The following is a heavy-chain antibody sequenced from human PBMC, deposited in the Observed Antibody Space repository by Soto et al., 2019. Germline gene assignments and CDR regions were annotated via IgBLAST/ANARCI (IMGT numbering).Heavy chain of an antibody. Sequence: SETLSVTCTVSGGSISSSGCYWGWIRQPPGKGLEWIGSIYYSGSTYYNPSLKSRVTISVDTSKNQFSLKLSSVTAADTAVYYCATVWFGGSQHWGQGTLVT. D-gene: IGHD3-10*01. CDR2: IYYSGST. V-gene: IGHV4-39*01. J-gene: IGHJ1*01. CDR3: ATVWFGGSQH. CDR1: GGSISSSGCY.